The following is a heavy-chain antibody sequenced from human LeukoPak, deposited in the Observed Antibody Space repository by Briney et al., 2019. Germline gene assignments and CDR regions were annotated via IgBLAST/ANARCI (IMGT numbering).Heavy chain of an antibody. CDR1: GFTFSSYS. CDR2: ISSSSSTI. Sequence: GVSLRLSCAASGFTFSSYSMNWVRQAPGKGLEWGSYISSSSSTIYYADSVKGRFTISRDNAKNSLYLQMNSLRAEDTAVYYCVRDHHRRLYDSQARDTFDIWGRGTMVTVSS. CDR3: VRDHHRRLYDSQARDTFDI. J-gene: IGHJ3*02. V-gene: IGHV3-48*01. D-gene: IGHD5/OR15-5a*01.